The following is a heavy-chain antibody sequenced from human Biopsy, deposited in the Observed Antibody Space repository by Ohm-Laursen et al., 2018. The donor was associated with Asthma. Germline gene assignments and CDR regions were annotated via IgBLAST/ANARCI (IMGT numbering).Heavy chain of an antibody. CDR2: VHSTGST. CDR1: PGSINDYY. Sequence: GTLSLTCTVSPGSINDYYWNWIRQFPGKGLEWIGYVHSTGSTRFNPSLKSRLTVSVDTSVDQVSLKLTSVTAADTAVYYCVRATSTWSQSGPHYFDHWGQGTLVTVSS. J-gene: IGHJ4*02. D-gene: IGHD6-13*01. V-gene: IGHV4-59*01. CDR3: VRATSTWSQSGPHYFDH.